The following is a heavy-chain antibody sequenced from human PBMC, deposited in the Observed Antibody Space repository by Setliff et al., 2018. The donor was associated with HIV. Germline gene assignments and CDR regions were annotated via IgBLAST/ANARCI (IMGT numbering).Heavy chain of an antibody. V-gene: IGHV1-3*01. D-gene: IGHD6-13*01. CDR3: ARDQKQLADY. J-gene: IGHJ4*02. CDR1: GYTFTNHA. Sequence: ASVKVSCKASGYTFTNHAIHWVRQAPGQRLEWMGWINPGNGNTKYSQKFQGRVTITRDTSASAAYMELSSLRSEDTAVYYCARDQKQLADYWGQGALVTVSS. CDR2: INPGNGNT.